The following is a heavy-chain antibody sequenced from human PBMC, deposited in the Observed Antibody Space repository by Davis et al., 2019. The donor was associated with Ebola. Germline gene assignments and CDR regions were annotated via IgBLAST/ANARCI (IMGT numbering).Heavy chain of an antibody. V-gene: IGHV5-51*01. CDR2: IYPGDSDT. D-gene: IGHD3-22*01. CDR1: GYSFTSYW. CDR3: ARLMCYYCPLDY. J-gene: IGHJ4*02. Sequence: GESLKISCQASGYSFTSYWVAWVRQMPGKGLEWMGIIYPGDSDTRYSPSFQGQVTISADKSISTAYLQWSSLKASDTAMYYCARLMCYYCPLDYWGQGTLVTVSS.